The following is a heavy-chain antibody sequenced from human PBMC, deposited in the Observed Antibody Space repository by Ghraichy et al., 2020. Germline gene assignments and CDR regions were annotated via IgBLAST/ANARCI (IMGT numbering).Heavy chain of an antibody. D-gene: IGHD6-13*01. CDR1: GFTFSSYA. Sequence: GGSLRLSCSASGFTFSSYAMHWVRQAPGKGLEYVSAISSNGGSTYYADSVKGRFTISRDNSKNTLYLQMSSLRAEDTAVYYCVKEEIAAAGHYWGQGTLVTVSS. CDR2: ISSNGGST. J-gene: IGHJ4*02. CDR3: VKEEIAAAGHY. V-gene: IGHV3-64D*06.